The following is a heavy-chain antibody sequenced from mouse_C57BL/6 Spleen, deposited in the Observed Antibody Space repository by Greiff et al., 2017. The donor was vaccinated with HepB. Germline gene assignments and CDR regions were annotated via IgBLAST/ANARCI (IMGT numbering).Heavy chain of an antibody. D-gene: IGHD1-1*01. CDR3: ARLELRYRGDY. CDR1: GYAFSSSW. J-gene: IGHJ4*01. Sequence: VKLQQSGPELVKPGASVKISCKASGYAFSSSWMNWVKQRPGKGLEWIGRIYPGDGDTNYNGKFKGKATLTADKSSSTAYMQLSSLTSEDSAVYFCARLELRYRGDYWGQGTSVTVSS. CDR2: IYPGDGDT. V-gene: IGHV1-82*01.